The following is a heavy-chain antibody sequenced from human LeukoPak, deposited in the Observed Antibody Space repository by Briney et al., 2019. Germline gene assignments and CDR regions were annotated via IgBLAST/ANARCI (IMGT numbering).Heavy chain of an antibody. D-gene: IGHD3-22*01. Sequence: ASVKVSCKTSGYTFTGYYMHWVRQAPGQGLEWMGGINPNTGGTNYAQNFQGRVTMTSDTSISTAYMELSSLRSDDTAMYYCARAPMIVVVFPPRLDFWGQGTLVTVSS. V-gene: IGHV1-2*02. CDR1: GYTFTGYY. J-gene: IGHJ4*02. CDR2: INPNTGGT. CDR3: ARAPMIVVVFPPRLDF.